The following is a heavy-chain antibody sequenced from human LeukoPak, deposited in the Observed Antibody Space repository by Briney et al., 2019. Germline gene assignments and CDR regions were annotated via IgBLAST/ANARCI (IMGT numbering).Heavy chain of an antibody. Sequence: GGSLRLSCAASVFTFSSYAMAWVRQAPGKGLEWVSVVSGGGESTYYADSVEGRFTISRDNSKNTLYLQMNSLRAGDTAVYYCAKESPYFHYWGQGTLVTVSS. CDR1: VFTFSSYA. CDR2: VSGGGEST. CDR3: AKESPYFHY. V-gene: IGHV3-23*01. J-gene: IGHJ4*02.